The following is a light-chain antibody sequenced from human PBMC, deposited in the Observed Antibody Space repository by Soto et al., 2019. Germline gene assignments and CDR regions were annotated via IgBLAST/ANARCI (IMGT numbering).Light chain of an antibody. J-gene: IGLJ1*01. CDR1: SSNIGSNS. Sequence: QSVLTQPPSASGTPGQRVTISCSGSSSNIGSNSINWYRQLPGTAPKLLIYSNNHRPSGIHDRFSGTKSGTSASLAISGLQSEDEADYYCATWDDNLEGVFGTGTKLTVL. CDR2: SNN. V-gene: IGLV1-44*01. CDR3: ATWDDNLEGV.